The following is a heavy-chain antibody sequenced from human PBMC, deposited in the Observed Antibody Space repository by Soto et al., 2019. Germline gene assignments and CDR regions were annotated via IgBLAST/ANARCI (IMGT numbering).Heavy chain of an antibody. CDR2: ISAYNGNT. Sequence: ASVKVSCKASGYTFTSYGISWVRQAPGQGLEWMGWISAYNGNTNYAQKLQGRVTMTTDTSTSTAYMELRSLRSDDTAVYYCARDYVGYCSGGSCEDAFDIWGQGTMVTVSS. V-gene: IGHV1-18*01. CDR1: GYTFTSYG. D-gene: IGHD2-15*01. J-gene: IGHJ3*02. CDR3: ARDYVGYCSGGSCEDAFDI.